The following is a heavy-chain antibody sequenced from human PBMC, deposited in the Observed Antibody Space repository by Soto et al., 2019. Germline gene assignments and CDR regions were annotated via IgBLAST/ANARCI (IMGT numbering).Heavy chain of an antibody. Sequence: QVQLQESGPGLVKPSETLSLPCTVSGGSITSYYWSWIRQPPGKGLEWIGYIYYSGSTNYNPSLKSRVTISVDTSKNQFSLKLSSVTAADTAVYYCAIGGAAAARGWFDPWGQGTLVTVSS. V-gene: IGHV4-59*01. D-gene: IGHD6-13*01. CDR2: IYYSGST. CDR3: AIGGAAAARGWFDP. J-gene: IGHJ5*02. CDR1: GGSITSYY.